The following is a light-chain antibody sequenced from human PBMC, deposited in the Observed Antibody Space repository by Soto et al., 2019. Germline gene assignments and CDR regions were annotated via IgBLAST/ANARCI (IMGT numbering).Light chain of an antibody. J-gene: IGKJ5*01. CDR2: DAS. CDR3: QQANSFPIT. Sequence: QMTQSPSSLSASVQSRVTSTCRASQSISTWLAWYQQKPGKAPNLLIYDASSLESGVPSRFSGSGSGTDFTLTISSLQPEDFATYYCQQANSFPITFGQGTRLEIK. CDR1: QSISTW. V-gene: IGKV1-12*01.